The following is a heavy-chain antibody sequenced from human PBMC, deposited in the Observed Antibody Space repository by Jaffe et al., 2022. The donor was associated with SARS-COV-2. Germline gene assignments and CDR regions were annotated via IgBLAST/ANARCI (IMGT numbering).Heavy chain of an antibody. V-gene: IGHV3-23*01. J-gene: IGHJ6*02. Sequence: EVQLLESGGGLVQPGGSLRLSCAASGFTFSSYAMSWVRQAPGKGLEWVSAISGSGGSTYYADSVKGRFTISRDNSKNTLYLQMNSLRAEDTAVYYCAKVTEMATIIFDYYYGMDVWGQGTTVTVSS. CDR2: ISGSGGST. D-gene: IGHD3-3*01. CDR1: GFTFSSYA. CDR3: AKVTEMATIIFDYYYGMDV.